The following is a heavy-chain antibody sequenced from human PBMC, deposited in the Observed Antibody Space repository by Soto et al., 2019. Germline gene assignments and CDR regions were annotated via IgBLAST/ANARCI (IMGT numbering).Heavy chain of an antibody. Sequence: PSETLSLTCAVSGGSISSYYWSWIRQPPGKGLEWIGYIYYSGSTNYNPSLKSRVTISVDTSKNQFSLKLSSVTAADTAVYYCARVGAAGTHYYFDYWGQGTLVPVSS. CDR3: ARVGAAGTHYYFDY. CDR2: IYYSGST. CDR1: GGSISSYY. V-gene: IGHV4-59*01. D-gene: IGHD6-13*01. J-gene: IGHJ4*02.